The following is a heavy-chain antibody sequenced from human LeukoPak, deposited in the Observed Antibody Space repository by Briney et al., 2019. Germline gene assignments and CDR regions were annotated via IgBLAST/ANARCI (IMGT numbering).Heavy chain of an antibody. CDR3: AEHSGSSSY. CDR1: GFTFSSYA. V-gene: IGHV3-30-3*01. D-gene: IGHD1-26*01. Sequence: TGGSLRLSCAASGFTFSSYAMHWVRQAPGKGLEWVAVISYDGSNKYYADSVKGRFTISRDNSKNTLYLQMNSLRAEDTAVYYCAEHSGSSSYWGQGTLVTVSS. J-gene: IGHJ4*02. CDR2: ISYDGSNK.